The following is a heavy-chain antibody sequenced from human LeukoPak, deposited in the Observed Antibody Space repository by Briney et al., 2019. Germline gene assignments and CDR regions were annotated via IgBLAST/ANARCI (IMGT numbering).Heavy chain of an antibody. CDR3: ARHILTGYTGVRGPDPGYNWFDP. CDR1: GGSISSSSYY. Sequence: SETLSLTCTVSGGSISSSSYYWGWIRQPPGKGLEWIGSIYYSGSTYYNPSLKSRVTISVDTSKNQFSLKLSSVTAADTAVYYCARHILTGYTGVRGPDPGYNWFDPWGQGTLVTVSS. D-gene: IGHD3-9*01. V-gene: IGHV4-39*01. J-gene: IGHJ5*02. CDR2: IYYSGST.